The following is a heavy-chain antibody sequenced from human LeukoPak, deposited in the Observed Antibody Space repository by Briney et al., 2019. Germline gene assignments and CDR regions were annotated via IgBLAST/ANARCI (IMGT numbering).Heavy chain of an antibody. CDR3: ARAGNSYGTGYYFDY. Sequence: SETLSLTCTVSGGSISSYYWSWIRQPPGKGLEWIGYIYYTGATYYNPSLKSRVTISLDTSNNQFSLKLTSVTAADAAVYYCARAGNSYGTGYYFDYWGQGALVTVSS. V-gene: IGHV4-59*01. J-gene: IGHJ4*02. D-gene: IGHD5-18*01. CDR2: IYYTGAT. CDR1: GGSISSYY.